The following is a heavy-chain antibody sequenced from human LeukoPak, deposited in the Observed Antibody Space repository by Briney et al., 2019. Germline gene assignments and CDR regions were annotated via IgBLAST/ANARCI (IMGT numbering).Heavy chain of an antibody. Sequence: PGGSLTLSCAASGFTFSSYAMSWVRHATGKGREWVSAISGSGGSTYYADSVKGRFTITRDISKNTLYLQMNSLRAEDTAVDYCAKAPPRSYYYYYGMDVWGQGTTVTVSS. CDR3: AKAPPRSYYYYYGMDV. V-gene: IGHV3-23*01. CDR1: GFTFSSYA. CDR2: ISGSGGST. J-gene: IGHJ6*02. D-gene: IGHD6-13*01.